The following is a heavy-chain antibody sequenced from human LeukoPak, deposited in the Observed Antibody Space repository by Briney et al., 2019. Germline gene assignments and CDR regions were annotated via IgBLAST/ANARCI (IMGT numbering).Heavy chain of an antibody. Sequence: GGSLRLSCTGSGFTFGDYAMTWVRQAPRKGLEWVANIKQDGSEKYYVDSVKGRFAISRDNAKNSLYLQMNSLRAEDTAVYYCARLLVYNSGGEAFDHWGQGTLVTVSS. CDR3: ARLLVYNSGGEAFDH. J-gene: IGHJ4*02. D-gene: IGHD1-20*01. CDR2: IKQDGSEK. CDR1: GFTFGDYA. V-gene: IGHV3-7*01.